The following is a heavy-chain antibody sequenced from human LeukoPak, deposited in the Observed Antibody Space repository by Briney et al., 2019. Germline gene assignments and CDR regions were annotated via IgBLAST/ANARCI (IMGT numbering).Heavy chain of an antibody. Sequence: QPGGSLRLSCAASGFTVRSNYMNWVRQAPGKGLEWVSVIYSGGSTYYADSVKGRFTISRDNSKNTLYLQMNSLRAEDTAVYYCAREGTWSYYYDYWGQGTLVTVSS. D-gene: IGHD1-26*01. CDR1: GFTVRSNY. CDR3: AREGTWSYYYDY. V-gene: IGHV3-66*01. CDR2: IYSGGST. J-gene: IGHJ4*02.